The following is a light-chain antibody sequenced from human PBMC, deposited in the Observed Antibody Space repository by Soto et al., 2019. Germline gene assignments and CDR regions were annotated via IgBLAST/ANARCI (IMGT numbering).Light chain of an antibody. J-gene: IGLJ3*02. CDR2: NTN. V-gene: IGLV8-61*01. CDR3: VLYMGSGIWV. Sequence: TVVTQEPSFSVSPGRTVTLTCGLSSGSVSTSYYPSWYQQTPGQAPRTLIYNTNTRSSGVPDRFSGSILGNKAALTITGDQADDESEYYCVLYMGSGIWVFGGGTKLTVL. CDR1: SGSVSTSYY.